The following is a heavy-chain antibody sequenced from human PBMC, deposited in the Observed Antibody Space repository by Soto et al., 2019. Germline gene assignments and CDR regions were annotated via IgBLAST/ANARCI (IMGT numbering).Heavy chain of an antibody. CDR3: ARGFPLWCDP. V-gene: IGHV1-3*05. J-gene: IGHJ5*02. Sequence: QVQLVQSGAEEKKPGATVKVSCKASGYTCTSYAMDWVRQAPGQRLEWMGWINAGNGNTKYSQKFQGRVTLTRDTSASTAYMDLSSLRSEDTAVSYCARGFPLWCDPWGQGTLVTVSS. CDR2: INAGNGNT. CDR1: GYTCTSYA. D-gene: IGHD3-3*01.